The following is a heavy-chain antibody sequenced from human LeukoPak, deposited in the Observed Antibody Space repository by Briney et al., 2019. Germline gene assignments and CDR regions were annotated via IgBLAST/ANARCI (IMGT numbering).Heavy chain of an antibody. CDR1: GFIFSSYW. J-gene: IGHJ3*02. D-gene: IGHD2-2*01. CDR2: IKEDGTET. V-gene: IGHV3-7*01. Sequence: GGSLRLSCAASGFIFSSYWMSWVRQAPGKGLEWVASIKEDGTETYYVDSVKGRFTISRDNAKNSLYLQMNSLRAEDTAVYYCAREIPGELNAFDIWGQGTMVTVSS. CDR3: AREIPGELNAFDI.